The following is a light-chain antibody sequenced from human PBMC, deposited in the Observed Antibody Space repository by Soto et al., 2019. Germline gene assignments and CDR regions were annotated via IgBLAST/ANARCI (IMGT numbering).Light chain of an antibody. CDR2: YEI. CDR3: HVWDSDTNHVV. Sequence: SYELTQPPSVSVAPGMTDRITCGGNDIGSKSVHWYQQKPGQAPVLVIYYEIDRPSGIPERFSGSNSGNTATLTITRVDAGDEADYYCHVWDSDTNHVVFGGGTKLTV. J-gene: IGLJ2*01. CDR1: DIGSKS. V-gene: IGLV3-21*01.